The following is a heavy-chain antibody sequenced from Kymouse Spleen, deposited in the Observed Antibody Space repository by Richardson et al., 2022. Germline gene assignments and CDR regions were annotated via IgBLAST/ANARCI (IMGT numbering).Heavy chain of an antibody. V-gene: IGHV3-15*01. CDR1: GFTFSNAW. D-gene: IGHD3-9*01. CDR2: IKSKTDGGTT. Sequence: EVQLVESGGGLVKPGGSLRLSCAASGFTFSNAWMSWVRQAPGKGLEWVGRIKSKTDGGTTDYAAPVKGRFTISRDDSKNTLYLQMNSLKTEDTAVYYCTTDEVLRYPPYWYFDLWGRGTLVTVSS. CDR3: TTDEVLRYPPYWYFDL. J-gene: IGHJ2*01.